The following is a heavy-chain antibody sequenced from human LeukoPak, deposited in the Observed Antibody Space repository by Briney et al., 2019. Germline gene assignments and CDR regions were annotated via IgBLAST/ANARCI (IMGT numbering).Heavy chain of an antibody. CDR2: IYHSGST. V-gene: IGHV4-4*02. CDR3: ARVSSGATTVDY. D-gene: IGHD1-26*01. CDR1: GGSISSSNW. J-gene: IGHJ4*02. Sequence: SETLSLTCAVSGGSISSSNWWSWVRQPPGKGLEGIGEIYHSGSTNYNPSLKSRVTISVDKSKNQFSLKLSSVTAADTAVYYCARVSSGATTVDYWGQGTLVTVSS.